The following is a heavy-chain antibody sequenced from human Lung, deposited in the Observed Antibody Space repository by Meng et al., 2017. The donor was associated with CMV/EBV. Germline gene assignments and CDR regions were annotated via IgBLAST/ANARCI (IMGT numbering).Heavy chain of an antibody. D-gene: IGHD6-13*01. CDR3: AREKQLVPHYYYGMDV. J-gene: IGHJ6*02. V-gene: IGHV3-11*04. CDR2: ISSSGSTI. CDR1: GFTFSDYY. Sequence: GESLKISCAASGFTFSDYYMSWIRQAPGQGLEWVSYISSSGSTIYYADSVKGRFTISRDNAKNSLYLQMNSLRAEDTAVYYCAREKQLVPHYYYGMDVWGQGTTVTVSS.